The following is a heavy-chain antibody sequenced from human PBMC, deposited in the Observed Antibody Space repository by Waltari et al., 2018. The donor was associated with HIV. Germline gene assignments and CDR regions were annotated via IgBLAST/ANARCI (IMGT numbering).Heavy chain of an antibody. V-gene: IGHV4-34*01. CDR1: GGSFSDYY. Sequence: QVQLQQWGAGLLKPSETLSLTCAVYGGSFSDYYWRWIRQPPGKGLEWIGEINHSGSTNHNPTLNSRVTISVDTSKNQFSLKLSSVTAADTAVYYCARGGNYYRSGSYYKLDYWGQGTLVTVSS. D-gene: IGHD3-10*01. CDR2: INHSGST. J-gene: IGHJ4*02. CDR3: ARGGNYYRSGSYYKLDY.